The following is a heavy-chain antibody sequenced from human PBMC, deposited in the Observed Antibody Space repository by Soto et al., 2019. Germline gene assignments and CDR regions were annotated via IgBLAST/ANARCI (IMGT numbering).Heavy chain of an antibody. CDR1: GFTFSSYG. D-gene: IGHD1-26*01. Sequence: GGSLRLSCAASGFTFSSYGMHWVRQAPGKGLEWVAVISYDGSNKYYADSVKGRFTISRDNSKNTLYLQMNSLRAEDTAVYYCAKDLGKAPYYYYYGMDVWGQGTTVTVSS. V-gene: IGHV3-30*18. CDR3: AKDLGKAPYYYYYGMDV. J-gene: IGHJ6*02. CDR2: ISYDGSNK.